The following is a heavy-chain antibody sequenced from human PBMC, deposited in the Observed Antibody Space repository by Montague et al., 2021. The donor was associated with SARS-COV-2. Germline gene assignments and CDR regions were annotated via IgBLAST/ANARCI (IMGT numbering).Heavy chain of an antibody. CDR1: GASVRTYY. Sequence: SETLSLTCTVSGASVRTYYWSWIRQSAGKKLEWMGRLYTSGSTYYNPSFKSRVTMSLDTSKNQFSLKLSSVTAADTAVYYCARGRTVTTFYYYYYGMDVWGQGTTVTVSS. CDR2: LYTSGST. D-gene: IGHD4-17*01. V-gene: IGHV4-4*07. CDR3: ARGRTVTTFYYYYYGMDV. J-gene: IGHJ6*02.